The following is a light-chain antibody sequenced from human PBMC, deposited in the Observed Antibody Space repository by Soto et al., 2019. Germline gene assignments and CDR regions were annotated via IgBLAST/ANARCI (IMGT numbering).Light chain of an antibody. CDR2: EVS. CDR1: SSDVGGDNY. J-gene: IGLJ3*02. Sequence: QSALTQPASVSGSPGQSITISCTATSSDVGGDNYVSWYQQHPGKAPKLMIYEVSNRPSGVSNRFSGSKSGNTASLTISGLQAEDEADYYCSSYTSSSTRVFGGGTKLTVL. CDR3: SSYTSSSTRV. V-gene: IGLV2-14*01.